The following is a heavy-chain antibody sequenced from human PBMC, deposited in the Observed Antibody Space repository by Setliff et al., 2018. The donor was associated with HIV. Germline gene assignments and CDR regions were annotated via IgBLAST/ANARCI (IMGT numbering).Heavy chain of an antibody. V-gene: IGHV1-8*02. J-gene: IGHJ4*02. CDR3: ARGGGPTVVSNFAY. CDR1: GYTFTSFD. D-gene: IGHD4-17*01. Sequence: GASVKVSCKASGYTFTSFDINWVRQATGQGLEWMGWMSPNSGYTVYAQKFQGRVTMTSSTSISTAYMELSRLRSEDTAVYYCARGGGPTVVSNFAYWGQGTLVTVSS. CDR2: MSPNSGYT.